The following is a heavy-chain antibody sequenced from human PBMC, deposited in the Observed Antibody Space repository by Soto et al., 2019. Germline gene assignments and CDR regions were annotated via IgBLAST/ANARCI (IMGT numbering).Heavy chain of an antibody. V-gene: IGHV3-74*01. J-gene: IGHJ3*02. CDR1: GFTFSSYW. Sequence: GGSLRLSCAASGFTFSSYWMHWVRQAPGKGLVWVSRINSDGSSTSYADSVKGRFTISRDNAKNTLYLQMNSLRAEDTAVYYCAVSRGLDAFDIWGQGTMVTVSS. CDR2: INSDGSST. CDR3: AVSRGLDAFDI. D-gene: IGHD3-10*01.